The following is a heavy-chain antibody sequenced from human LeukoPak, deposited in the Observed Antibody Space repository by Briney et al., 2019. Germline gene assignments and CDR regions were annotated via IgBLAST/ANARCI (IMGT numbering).Heavy chain of an antibody. CDR2: INPSGGST. CDR1: GYTFTSYN. Sequence: ASVKVSCKASGYTFTSYNMHWVRQAPGQGLKWMGIINPSGGSTSYAQKFQGRVTMTRDTSTSTVYMELSSLRSEDTAVYYCARGPGAYDILTGYYYYYTDVWGKGTTVTISS. V-gene: IGHV1-46*01. D-gene: IGHD3-9*01. CDR3: ARGPGAYDILTGYYYYYTDV. J-gene: IGHJ6*03.